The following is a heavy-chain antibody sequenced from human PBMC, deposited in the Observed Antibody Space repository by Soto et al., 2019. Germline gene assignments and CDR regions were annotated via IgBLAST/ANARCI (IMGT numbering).Heavy chain of an antibody. J-gene: IGHJ5*02. Sequence: SETVSLTCTVSGGSISSYYWSWIRQPPGKGLEWIGYIYYSGSTNYNPSLKSRVTISVDTSKNHFSLKLSSVTAADTAVYYCARVKGYRFGPQGSWSGPWGKGPLVTVSS. CDR3: ARVKGYRFGPQGSWSGP. D-gene: IGHD5-18*01. CDR2: IYYSGST. V-gene: IGHV4-59*01. CDR1: GGSISSYY.